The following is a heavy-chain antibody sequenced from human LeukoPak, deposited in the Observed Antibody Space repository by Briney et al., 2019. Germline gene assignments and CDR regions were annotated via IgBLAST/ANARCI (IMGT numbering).Heavy chain of an antibody. CDR2: INPNSGGT. J-gene: IGHJ6*03. V-gene: IGHV1-2*02. CDR1: GYTFTGYY. Sequence: GASAKVSCKASGYTFTGYYMHWVRQAPGQGLEWMGWINPNSGGTNYAQKFQGRVTMTRDTSISTAYMELSRLRSDDTAVYYCARGPRDGDYLYYYYMDVWGKGTTVTVSS. D-gene: IGHD4-17*01. CDR3: ARGPRDGDYLYYYYMDV.